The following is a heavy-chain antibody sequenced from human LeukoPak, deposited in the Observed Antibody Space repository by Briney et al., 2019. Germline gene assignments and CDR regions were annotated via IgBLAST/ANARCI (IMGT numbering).Heavy chain of an antibody. J-gene: IGHJ4*02. CDR1: GFTFSSYV. V-gene: IGHV3-64*01. Sequence: GGSLRLSCAASGFTFSSYVMHWVRQAPGKELEYVSAISSNGCSTYYPNSVKGRFTISRDNSKNTLYLQMGSLRAEDMAIYYCARSKRYCTNGICYTNGGFDHWGQGTLVTVSS. D-gene: IGHD2-8*01. CDR3: ARSKRYCTNGICYTNGGFDH. CDR2: ISSNGCST.